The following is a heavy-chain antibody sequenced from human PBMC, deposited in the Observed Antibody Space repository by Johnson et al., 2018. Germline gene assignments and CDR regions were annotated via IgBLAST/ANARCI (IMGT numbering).Heavy chain of an antibody. CDR1: GYTFTSYD. Sequence: QVQLVQSGAEVKKPGASVKVSCKASGYTFTSYDINWVRQATGQGLEWMGWMNPNSGNTGYAQKFQGRVTITADESTSTAYMELSSLRSEDTAVYYCARATYYYDRSGEVEYFQHWGQGTLVTVSS. V-gene: IGHV1-8*01. CDR2: MNPNSGNT. J-gene: IGHJ1*01. CDR3: ARATYYYDRSGEVEYFQH. D-gene: IGHD3-22*01.